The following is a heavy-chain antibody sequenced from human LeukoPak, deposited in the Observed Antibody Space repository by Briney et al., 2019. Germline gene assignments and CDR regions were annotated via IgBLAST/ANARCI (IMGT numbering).Heavy chain of an antibody. CDR1: GFTFSNYW. V-gene: IGHV3-74*01. J-gene: IGHJ4*02. CDR2: INNDGSST. CDR3: ARDLPGPDY. Sequence: PGGSLTLSCAASGFTFSNYWMHWVRQAPGKGLVWVSRINNDGSSTEYADSVRGRFTISRDNDKNTLYMQMNSLRADDTAVYYCARDLPGPDYWGQGTDLTVSS.